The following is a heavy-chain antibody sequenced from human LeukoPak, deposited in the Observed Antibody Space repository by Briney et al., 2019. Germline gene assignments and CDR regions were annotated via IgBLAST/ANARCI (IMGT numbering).Heavy chain of an antibody. V-gene: IGHV3-23*01. Sequence: GGSLRLSCAASGFTFSNYEMNWVRQAPGKGLEWVSAISGSGGSTYYADSVKGRFTISRDNSKNTLYLQMNSLRAEDTAVYYCAKEYYYDSRGMTDYWGQGTLVTVSS. J-gene: IGHJ4*02. CDR2: ISGSGGST. CDR1: GFTFSNYE. D-gene: IGHD3-22*01. CDR3: AKEYYYDSRGMTDY.